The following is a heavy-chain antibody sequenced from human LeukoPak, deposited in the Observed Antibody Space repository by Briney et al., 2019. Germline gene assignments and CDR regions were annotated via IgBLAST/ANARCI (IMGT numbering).Heavy chain of an antibody. D-gene: IGHD3-10*01. CDR1: GFTFSSYS. V-gene: IGHV3-21*01. J-gene: IGHJ6*04. CDR2: ISSSSSYI. Sequence: GGSLRLSCGASGFTFSSYSMNWVRQAPGKGLEWVSSISSSSSYIYYADSVKGRFTISRDNAKNSLYLQMNSLRAEDTAVYYCAREKDYYGSGSPYGMDVWGKGTTVTVSS. CDR3: AREKDYYGSGSPYGMDV.